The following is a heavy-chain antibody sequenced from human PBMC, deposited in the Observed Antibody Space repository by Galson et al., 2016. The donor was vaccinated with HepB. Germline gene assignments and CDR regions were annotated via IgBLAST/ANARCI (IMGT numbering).Heavy chain of an antibody. CDR3: ARDPRGYSYSQLENYYYYGMDV. V-gene: IGHV3-33*01. D-gene: IGHD5-18*01. CDR2: IWFDGSKI. CDR1: GFIFNTHG. J-gene: IGHJ6*04. Sequence: SLRLSCAASGFIFNTHGMHWVRQAPGKGLEWVALIWFDGSKIYYADSVKGRFTISRDNSNNTLYLQMNSLRVGDTAAYYCARDPRGYSYSQLENYYYYGMDVWGEGTTVIVSS.